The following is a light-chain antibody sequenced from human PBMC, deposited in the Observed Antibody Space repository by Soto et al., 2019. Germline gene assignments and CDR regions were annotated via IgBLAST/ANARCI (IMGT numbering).Light chain of an antibody. V-gene: IGKV3-15*01. J-gene: IGKJ3*01. CDR3: QQYNDWPAIT. CDR1: QSVSTD. CDR2: GAS. Sequence: VMTQSPPTLSVSPGERATLSCRASQSVSTDLAWYQQKPGQAPRLLIYGASTRATDVPARFSGGGSGTEFTLTISSLHSEDVAIYYCQQYNDWPAITFGPGTKVDIK.